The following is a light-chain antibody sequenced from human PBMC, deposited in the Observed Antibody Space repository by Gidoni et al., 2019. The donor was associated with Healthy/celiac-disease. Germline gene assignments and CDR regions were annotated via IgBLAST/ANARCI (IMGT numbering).Light chain of an antibody. CDR2: GAS. J-gene: IGKJ1*01. CDR1: QSVSSN. Sequence: EIVMTQSPATLSVSPGERATLSCRASQSVSSNLAWYQQKPGQAPRPLIYGASTRATGIPARFSGSGSGTEFTLTISSLQSEDFAVYYCQQYNNWPPLTFGQXTKVEIK. V-gene: IGKV3-15*01. CDR3: QQYNNWPPLT.